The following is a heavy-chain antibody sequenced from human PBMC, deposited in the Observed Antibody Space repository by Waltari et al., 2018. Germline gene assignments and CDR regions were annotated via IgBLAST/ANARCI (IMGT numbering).Heavy chain of an antibody. CDR1: GGTFSSYA. CDR2: IIPILVIA. J-gene: IGHJ6*02. V-gene: IGHV1-69*10. D-gene: IGHD6-13*01. CDR3: ARKGKAAAGSEGMDV. Sequence: QVQLVQSGAEVKKPGSSVKVSCKASGGTFSSYAISWVRPAPGQGLEWMGWIIPILVIANYARKFQGGVRITANKSTSTAYMELGSLRSEDTAVYYCARKGKAAAGSEGMDVWGQGTTVTVSS.